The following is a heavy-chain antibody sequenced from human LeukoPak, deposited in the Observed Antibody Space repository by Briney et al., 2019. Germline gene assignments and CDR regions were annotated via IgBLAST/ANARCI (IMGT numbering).Heavy chain of an antibody. V-gene: IGHV4-39*07. CDR2: IFYSGST. CDR3: ARDGGYYYGSGSYYNVGPFDY. D-gene: IGHD3-10*01. Sequence: NPSETLSLTCTVSSGSISTSNYYWGWVRQPPGKALEWIGNIFYSGSTNYNPSLRSRVTISVDTSKNQFSLKLSSVTAADTAVYYCARDGGYYYGSGSYYNVGPFDYWGQGTLVTVSS. J-gene: IGHJ4*02. CDR1: SGSISTSNYY.